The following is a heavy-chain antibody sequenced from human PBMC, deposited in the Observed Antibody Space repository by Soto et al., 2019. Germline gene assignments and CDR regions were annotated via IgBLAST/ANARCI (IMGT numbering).Heavy chain of an antibody. V-gene: IGHV6-1*01. D-gene: IGHD2-15*01. Sequence: PSQTLSLTCAISGDSVSSNSAAWNWIRQSPSRGLEWLGRTYYRSKWYNDYAVSVKSRITINPDTSKNQFSLQLNSVTPEDTAVYYCARDSYCSGGSCRGASKDYYYMDVWGKGTTVTGSS. J-gene: IGHJ6*03. CDR1: GDSVSSNSAA. CDR2: TYYRSKWYN. CDR3: ARDSYCSGGSCRGASKDYYYMDV.